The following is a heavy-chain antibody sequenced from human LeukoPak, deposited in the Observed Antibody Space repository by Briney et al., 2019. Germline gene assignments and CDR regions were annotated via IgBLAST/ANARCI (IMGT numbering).Heavy chain of an antibody. J-gene: IGHJ6*02. D-gene: IGHD6-13*01. V-gene: IGHV3-11*01. CDR1: GFTFSDYY. CDR3: AREESAAGLWNYYYGMDV. CDR2: ISSSGSTI. Sequence: GSLRLSCAASGFTFSDYYMSWIRQAPGKGLEWVSYISSSGSTIYYADSVKGRFTISRDNAKNSLYLQMNSLRAEDTAVYYCAREESAAGLWNYYYGMDVWGQGTTVTVSS.